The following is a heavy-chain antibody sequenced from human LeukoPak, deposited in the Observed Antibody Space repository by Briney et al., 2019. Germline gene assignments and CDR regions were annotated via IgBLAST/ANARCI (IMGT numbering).Heavy chain of an antibody. CDR2: ISSSSSII. J-gene: IGHJ6*02. CDR3: ARVFNYYYGMDV. V-gene: IGHV3-48*01. Sequence: PGGSLRLSCAASGFTFSSYSMNWVRQAPGKGLEWVSYISSSSSIIYYADSVRGRFTISRDNAKDSLYLQMNSLRAEATAVYYCARVFNYYYGMDVWGQGTTVTVSS. CDR1: GFTFSSYS.